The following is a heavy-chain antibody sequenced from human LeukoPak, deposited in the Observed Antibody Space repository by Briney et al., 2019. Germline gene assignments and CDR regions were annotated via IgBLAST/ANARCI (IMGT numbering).Heavy chain of an antibody. CDR1: GDSISSGNYY. CDR3: ARDRAGDSFDI. CDR2: IYASGNT. Sequence: SQPLSLTCSVSGDSISSGNYYGTWIRQPAGKGLEWIWRIYASGNTNYNPSLKSQVTISMDTSKNQFSLNLNSVTAADTAVYYCARDRAGDSFDIWGQGTMVTVSS. J-gene: IGHJ3*02. D-gene: IGHD7-27*01. V-gene: IGHV4-61*02.